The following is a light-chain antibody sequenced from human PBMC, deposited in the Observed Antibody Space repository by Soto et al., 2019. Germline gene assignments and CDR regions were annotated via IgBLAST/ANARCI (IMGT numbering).Light chain of an antibody. CDR2: DAS. J-gene: IGKJ2*01. V-gene: IGKV3-15*01. Sequence: IVMTQSPDTMCVSPGDRATLSCWASQSINTNLAWYQQKPGQAPRLLIYDASTRATGIPARFSGSGSGTGFTLTISSLQSEDFAVYYCQQYNNWPPYTFGQGTKVDI. CDR1: QSINTN. CDR3: QQYNNWPPYT.